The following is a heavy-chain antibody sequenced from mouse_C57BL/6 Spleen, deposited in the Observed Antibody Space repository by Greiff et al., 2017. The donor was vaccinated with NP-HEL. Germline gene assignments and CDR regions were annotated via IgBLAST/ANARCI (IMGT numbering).Heavy chain of an antibody. CDR2: INPNYGTT. CDR3: ARRLDYGSSYGYFDV. J-gene: IGHJ1*03. D-gene: IGHD1-1*01. Sequence: EVKLMESGPELVKPGASVKISCKASGYSFTDYNMNWVKQSNGKSLEWIGVINPNYGTTSYNQKFKGKATLTVDQSSSTAYMQLNSLTSEDSAVYYCARRLDYGSSYGYFDVWGTGTTVTVSS. CDR1: GYSFTDYN. V-gene: IGHV1-39*01.